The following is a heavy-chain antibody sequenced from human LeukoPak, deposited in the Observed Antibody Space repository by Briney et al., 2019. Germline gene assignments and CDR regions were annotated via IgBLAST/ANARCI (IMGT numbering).Heavy chain of an antibody. Sequence: GGSLRLSCAASGFTFSSFGMTWVRQAPGKGLEWVAVISYDGSNKYYADSVKGRFTISRDNSKNTLYLQMNSLRAEDTAVYYCARDVMITFGGVIVRSYFDYWGQGTLVTVSS. CDR2: ISYDGSNK. J-gene: IGHJ4*02. D-gene: IGHD3-16*02. CDR1: GFTFSSFG. CDR3: ARDVMITFGGVIVRSYFDY. V-gene: IGHV3-30*03.